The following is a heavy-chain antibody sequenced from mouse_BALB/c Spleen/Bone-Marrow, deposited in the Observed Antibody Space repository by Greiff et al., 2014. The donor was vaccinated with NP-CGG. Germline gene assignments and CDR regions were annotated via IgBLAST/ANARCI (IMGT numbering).Heavy chain of an antibody. D-gene: IGHD2-1*01. J-gene: IGHJ1*01. CDR2: INPSNGGT. CDR1: GYTFTSYY. Sequence: QVQLKESGAELVKPGASVKLSCKASGYTFTSYYMYWVKQRPGQGLEWIGEINPSNGGTNFNGKFKSKATLTVDKSSSTAYMQLSSLTSEDSAVYYCTRSYYGNYFDVWGAGTTVTVSS. V-gene: IGHV1S81*02. CDR3: TRSYYGNYFDV.